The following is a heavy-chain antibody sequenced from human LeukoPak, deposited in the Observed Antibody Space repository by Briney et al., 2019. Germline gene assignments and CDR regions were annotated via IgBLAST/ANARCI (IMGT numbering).Heavy chain of an antibody. V-gene: IGHV1-2*02. CDR3: ARAYEYCSGGSCYSWFDP. J-gene: IGHJ5*02. CDR2: INPNSGGT. D-gene: IGHD2-15*01. Sequence: ASVKVSCKAPGYTFTGYYMHWVRQAPGQGLEWMGWINPNSGGTNYAQKFQGRVTMTRDTSISTAYMELSRLRSDDTAVYYCARAYEYCSGGSCYSWFDPWGQGTLVTVSS. CDR1: GYTFTGYY.